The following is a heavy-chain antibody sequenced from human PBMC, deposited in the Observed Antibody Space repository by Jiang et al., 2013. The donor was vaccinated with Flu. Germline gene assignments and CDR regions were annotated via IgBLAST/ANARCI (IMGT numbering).Heavy chain of an antibody. CDR1: SGSISSHY. CDR2: IHNSGTT. Sequence: PGLVKPSETLSLTCTVSSGSISSHYWSWIRQPPGKGLEWVGYIHNSGTTNYNPSLKSRVTISIDTSTNQFSLKLISVTAPDTAVYYCARSYCGGDCYSMFGYSYYGMDVWGQGTTVTVSS. D-gene: IGHD2-21*02. CDR3: ARSYCGGDCYSMFGYSYYGMDV. J-gene: IGHJ6*02. V-gene: IGHV4-59*08.